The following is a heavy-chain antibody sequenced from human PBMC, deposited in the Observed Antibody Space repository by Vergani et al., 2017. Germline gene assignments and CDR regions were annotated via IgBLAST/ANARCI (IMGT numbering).Heavy chain of an antibody. J-gene: IGHJ4*02. CDR1: GFTFSSYS. CDR2: ISSSISYI. V-gene: IGHV3-21*05. D-gene: IGHD3-22*01. Sequence: VQLLESGGGVVQPGRSLRLSCAASGFTFSSYSMTGVRQAPGKGLEWVSYISSSISYIYYAASVKGRFTISRDNSKNSLYLQMNSLRTEDTALYYCALGGYDSSFDYWGQGTLVTVSS. CDR3: ALGGYDSSFDY.